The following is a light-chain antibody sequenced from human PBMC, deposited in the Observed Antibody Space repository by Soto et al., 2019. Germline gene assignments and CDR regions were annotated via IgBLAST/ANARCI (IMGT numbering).Light chain of an antibody. CDR2: GNS. CDR3: QSYDSSLSGFYV. Sequence: QSVLTLPPSVSGAPGQRVTISCTGSSSNIGAGYDVHWYQQLPGTAPKLLIYGNSNRPAGVPDRFSGSKSGTSASLAITGLQAEDEADYYCQSYDSSLSGFYVFGNGTMLTVL. V-gene: IGLV1-40*01. J-gene: IGLJ1*01. CDR1: SSNIGAGYD.